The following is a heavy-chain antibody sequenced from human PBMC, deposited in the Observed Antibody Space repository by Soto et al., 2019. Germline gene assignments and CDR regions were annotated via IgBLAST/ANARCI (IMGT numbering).Heavy chain of an antibody. Sequence: QMQLVQSGPEVKKPGTSVKVSCKASGFTFTSSAVQWVRQARGQRLEWIGWIVVGSGNTNYAQKFQXXVXIXXDMSTSTAYMELSSLRSEDTAVYYCAANYGDKVDYWGQGTLVTVSS. J-gene: IGHJ4*02. CDR1: GFTFTSSA. D-gene: IGHD4-17*01. V-gene: IGHV1-58*01. CDR2: IVVGSGNT. CDR3: AANYGDKVDY.